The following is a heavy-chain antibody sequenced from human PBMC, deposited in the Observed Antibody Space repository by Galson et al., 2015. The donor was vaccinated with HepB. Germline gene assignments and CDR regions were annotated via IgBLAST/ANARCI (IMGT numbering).Heavy chain of an antibody. CDR3: ARGCSSTSCYV. J-gene: IGHJ6*02. CDR2: INRDSSII. V-gene: IGHV3-48*02. Sequence: SLRLSCAASGFTFSSYGMNWVRQAPGKGLEWVSYINRDSSIINYADSVKGRFTISRDNAKNSLYLQMNSLRDDDTAVYYCARGCSSTSCYVWGQGTTVTVSS. CDR1: GFTFSSYG. D-gene: IGHD2-2*01.